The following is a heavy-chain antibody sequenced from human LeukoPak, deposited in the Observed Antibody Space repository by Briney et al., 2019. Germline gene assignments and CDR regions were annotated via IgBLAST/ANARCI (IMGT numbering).Heavy chain of an antibody. D-gene: IGHD6-19*01. CDR2: IYYSGST. CDR1: GGSIRSYY. Sequence: SETLSLTCTVSGGSIRSYYWSWIRQPPAKGLEWIGYIYYSGSTNYNPSLKSRVTISVDTSKNQFSLKLSSGTAADTAVYYGARRPGYSSGWSDFDYWGQGTLVTVSS. CDR3: ARRPGYSSGWSDFDY. J-gene: IGHJ4*02. V-gene: IGHV4-59*08.